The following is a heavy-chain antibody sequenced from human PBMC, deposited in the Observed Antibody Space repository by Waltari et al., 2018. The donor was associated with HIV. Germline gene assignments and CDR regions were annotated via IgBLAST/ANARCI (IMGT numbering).Heavy chain of an antibody. CDR1: GFSLSTSGVG. D-gene: IGHD6-6*01. CDR2: IYWNDDK. V-gene: IGHV2-5*01. J-gene: IGHJ5*02. CDR3: AHRLPYPKQPVDWFDP. Sequence: QITLKESGPTLVKPTQTLTLTCTFSGFSLSTSGVGVGWIRQPPGKALEWRALIYWNDDKRYSSTLKSSRTSTKDTSKTQVVLTLTNLDPVDTSTYYCAHRLPYPKQPVDWFDPWGQGTLVTVSS.